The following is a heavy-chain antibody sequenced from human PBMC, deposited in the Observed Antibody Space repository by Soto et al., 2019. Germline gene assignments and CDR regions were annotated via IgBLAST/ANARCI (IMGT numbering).Heavy chain of an antibody. CDR1: GGSISSYY. Sequence: PSETLSLTCTVSGGSISSYYWSWIRQPPGKGLEWIGYIYYSGSTNYNPSLKSRVTISVDTSKNQFSLKLSSVTAADTAVYYCATEDGSGWPYFDYWGQGTLVTVS. V-gene: IGHV4-59*01. CDR3: ATEDGSGWPYFDY. CDR2: IYYSGST. J-gene: IGHJ4*02. D-gene: IGHD6-19*01.